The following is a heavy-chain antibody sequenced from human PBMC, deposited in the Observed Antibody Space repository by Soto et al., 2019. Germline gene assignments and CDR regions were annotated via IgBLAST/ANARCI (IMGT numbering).Heavy chain of an antibody. CDR2: IYPGDSQV. CDR3: GRDTYDCNDF. CDR1: GYDFTKYW. V-gene: IGHV5-51*01. Sequence: GESLKISCKSSGYDFTKYWIGWVRQRPGRGLEWIGIIYPGDSQVAYSPSFQGQLTISVDRSINTAYLQWRSLITSDTAIYYCGRDTYDCNDFWGQGTLVTVSS. J-gene: IGHJ4*02. D-gene: IGHD3-22*01.